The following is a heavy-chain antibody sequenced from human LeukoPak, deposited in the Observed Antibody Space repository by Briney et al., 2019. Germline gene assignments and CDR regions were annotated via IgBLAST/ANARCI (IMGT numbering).Heavy chain of an antibody. CDR1: GFTFSSYA. J-gene: IGHJ4*02. D-gene: IGHD3-22*01. CDR3: AKVEVPYDSSVQPYYFDY. V-gene: IGHV3-23*01. CDR2: ISGSGGST. Sequence: GSLRLSCAASGFTFSSYAMSWVRQAPGKGLEWVSAISGSGGSTYYADSVKGRFTISRDNSKNTLYLQMNSLRAEDTAVYYCAKVEVPYDSSVQPYYFDYWGQGTLVTVSS.